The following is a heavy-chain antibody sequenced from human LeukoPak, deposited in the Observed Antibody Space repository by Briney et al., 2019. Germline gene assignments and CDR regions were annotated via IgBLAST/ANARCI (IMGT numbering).Heavy chain of an antibody. Sequence: PSGTLSLTCAVSGGSISSSNWWSWVRQPPGKGLEWIGEIYHSGSTNYNPSLKSRVTISVDKSKNQFSLELSSVTAADTAVYYCARGGDYYDSSGYNDAFDIWGQGTMVTVSS. CDR1: GGSISSSNW. CDR2: IYHSGST. V-gene: IGHV4-4*02. D-gene: IGHD3-22*01. CDR3: ARGGDYYDSSGYNDAFDI. J-gene: IGHJ3*02.